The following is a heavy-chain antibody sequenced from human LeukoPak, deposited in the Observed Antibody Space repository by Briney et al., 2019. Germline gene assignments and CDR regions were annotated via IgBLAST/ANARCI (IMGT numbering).Heavy chain of an antibody. CDR2: ISRSSSYI. Sequence: GGSLRLSCAASGFTFSSYSMNWVRQAPGKGLEWVSSISRSSSYIYYADSAKGRFTISRDNAKNSLYLQMNSLRAEDTAVYYCARGGVAAAGEYSSGWYGDAFDIWGQGTMVTVSS. CDR3: ARGGVAAAGEYSSGWYGDAFDI. J-gene: IGHJ3*02. V-gene: IGHV3-21*01. CDR1: GFTFSSYS. D-gene: IGHD6-19*01.